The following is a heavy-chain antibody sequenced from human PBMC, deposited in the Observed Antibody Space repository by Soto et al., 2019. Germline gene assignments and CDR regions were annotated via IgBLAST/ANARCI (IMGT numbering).Heavy chain of an antibody. CDR3: ARGVGWNDPGKYYFDY. J-gene: IGHJ4*02. CDR2: IIPILGIA. V-gene: IGHV1-69*02. CDR1: GGTFSSYT. D-gene: IGHD1-1*01. Sequence: SVKVSCKASGGTFSSYTISWVRQAPGQGLEWMGRIIPILGIANYAQKFQGRVTITADKSTSTAYMELSSLRSEDTAVYYCARGVGWNDPGKYYFDYWGQGTLVTVSS.